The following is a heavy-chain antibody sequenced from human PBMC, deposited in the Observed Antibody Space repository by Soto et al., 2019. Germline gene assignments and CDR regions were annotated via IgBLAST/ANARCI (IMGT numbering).Heavy chain of an antibody. D-gene: IGHD6-19*01. CDR2: ISSSSSYI. CDR3: ARSVWSVAVKGDWFDP. Sequence: GGSLRLSCAASGFTFSSYSMNWVRQAPGKGLEWVSSISSSSSYIYYADSVKGRFTISRDNAKNSLYLQMNSLRAEDTAVYYCARSVWSVAVKGDWFDPWGQGTLVTVSS. V-gene: IGHV3-21*01. J-gene: IGHJ5*02. CDR1: GFTFSSYS.